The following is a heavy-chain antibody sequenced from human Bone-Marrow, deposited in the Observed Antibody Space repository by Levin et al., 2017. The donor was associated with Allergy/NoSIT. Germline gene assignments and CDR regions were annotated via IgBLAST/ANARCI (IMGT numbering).Heavy chain of an antibody. J-gene: IGHJ2*01. CDR1: GGSISSGGYY. Sequence: SETLSLTCTVSGGSISSGGYYWSWIRQHPGKGLEWIGYIYYSGSTYYNPSLKSRVTISVDTSKNQFSLKLSSVTAADTAVYYCARHRRNYYGSGSYYNGDWYFDRWGRGTLVTVSS. D-gene: IGHD3-10*01. CDR3: ARHRRNYYGSGSYYNGDWYFDR. V-gene: IGHV4-31*03. CDR2: IYYSGST.